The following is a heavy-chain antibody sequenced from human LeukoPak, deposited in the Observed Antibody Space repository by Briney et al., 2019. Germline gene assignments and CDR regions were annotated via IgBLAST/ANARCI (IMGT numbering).Heavy chain of an antibody. CDR2: IYYSGNT. J-gene: IGHJ2*01. CDR1: GGSISSYY. CDR3: ARRGSGASLVYYFDL. Sequence: PSETLSLTCTVSGGSISSYYWSWIRQPPGKGLEYIGYIYYSGNTNSNPSLNSRVTISVDTSKNQFSLKLSSVTAADTAVYYCARRGSGASLVYYFDLWGRSTLVTVSS. D-gene: IGHD1-14*01. V-gene: IGHV4-59*08.